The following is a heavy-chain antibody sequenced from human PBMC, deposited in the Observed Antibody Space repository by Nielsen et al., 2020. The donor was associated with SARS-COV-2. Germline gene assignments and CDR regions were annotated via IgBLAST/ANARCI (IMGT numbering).Heavy chain of an antibody. CDR1: GGSFSGYY. J-gene: IGHJ6*02. Sequence: SQTLSLTCAVYGGSFSGYYWSWIRQPPGKGLEWIGEINHSGSTSYNPSLKSRVTISVDTSKNQFSLKLSSVTAADTAVYYCARFLRRGYSYGYTYYYGMDVWGQGTTVTVSS. CDR3: ARFLRRGYSYGYTYYYGMDV. CDR2: INHSGST. V-gene: IGHV4-34*01. D-gene: IGHD5-18*01.